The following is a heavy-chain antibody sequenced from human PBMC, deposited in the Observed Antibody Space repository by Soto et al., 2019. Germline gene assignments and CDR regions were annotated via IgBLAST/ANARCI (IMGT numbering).Heavy chain of an antibody. CDR2: IIPIFGTA. J-gene: IGHJ6*02. V-gene: IGHV1-69*13. D-gene: IGHD4-17*01. CDR1: GGTFSSYA. Sequence: ASVKVSCKASGGTFSSYAISWVRQAPGQGLEWMGGIIPIFGTANYAQKFQGRVTITADESTSTAYMELSSLRSEDTAVYYCARYGPGEDYYGMDVWGQGTTVTVSS. CDR3: ARYGPGEDYYGMDV.